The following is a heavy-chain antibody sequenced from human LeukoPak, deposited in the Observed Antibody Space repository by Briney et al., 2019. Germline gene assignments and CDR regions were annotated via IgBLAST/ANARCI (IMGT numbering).Heavy chain of an antibody. D-gene: IGHD4-23*01. J-gene: IGHJ4*02. CDR3: ARGFLRWYPFDY. CDR2: IYYSGST. V-gene: IGHV4-59*12. Sequence: PSETLSLTCAVYGGSFSGYYWSWIRQPPGKGLEWIGYIYYSGSTNYNPSLKSRVTISVDTSKNQFSLKLSSVTAADTAVYYCARGFLRWYPFDYWGQGTLVTVSS. CDR1: GGSFSGYY.